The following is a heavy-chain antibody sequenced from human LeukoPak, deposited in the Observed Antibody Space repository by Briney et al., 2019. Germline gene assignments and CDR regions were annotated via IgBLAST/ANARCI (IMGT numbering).Heavy chain of an antibody. V-gene: IGHV1-2*02. CDR1: GYTFTGHY. CDR3: ARAAIAVAGDYHYHYMDV. D-gene: IGHD6-19*01. Sequence: GASVKVSCRASGYTFTGHYMHWVRQAPGQGLEWMGWIYPTCGDIDYSHIFEDRVTMTRDTSISTAYLELSGLRSDDTAVYYCARAAIAVAGDYHYHYMDVWGKGTTVTVSS. J-gene: IGHJ6*03. CDR2: IYPTCGDI.